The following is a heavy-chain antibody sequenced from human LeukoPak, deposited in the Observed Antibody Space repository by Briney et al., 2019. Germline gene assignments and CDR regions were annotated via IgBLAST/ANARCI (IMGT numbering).Heavy chain of an antibody. CDR3: ARDRISVSDPPNWFDP. CDR2: IYHSGKT. Sequence: SETLSLTCTVSGYSISSGYYWGWIRQPPGKGLEWIGSIYHSGKTYYNPPLKSRVTISVETSKNQFSLKLSSVTAADTAVYYCARDRISVSDPPNWFDPWGQGTLVTVSS. D-gene: IGHD6-19*01. V-gene: IGHV4-38-2*02. CDR1: GYSISSGYY. J-gene: IGHJ5*02.